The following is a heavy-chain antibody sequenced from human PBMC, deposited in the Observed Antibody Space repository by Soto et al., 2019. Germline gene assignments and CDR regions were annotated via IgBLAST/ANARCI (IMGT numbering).Heavy chain of an antibody. J-gene: IGHJ4*02. D-gene: IGHD6-19*01. CDR1: GFTFSSYG. Sequence: PGGSLRLSCAASGFTFSSYGMHWVRQAPGKGLEWVAVIWYDGTNEHYADSVKGRFTISRDNSKNTLFLQMNSLRAEDTAVYYCARESVRCYCDWWGQGTLVTVSS. CDR3: ARESVRCYCDW. CDR2: IWYDGTNE. V-gene: IGHV3-33*01.